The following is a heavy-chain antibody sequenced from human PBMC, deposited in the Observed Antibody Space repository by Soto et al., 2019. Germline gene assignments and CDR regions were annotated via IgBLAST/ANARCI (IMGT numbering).Heavy chain of an antibody. CDR1: GFTFSSYA. J-gene: IGHJ6*02. D-gene: IGHD5-18*01. V-gene: IGHV3-23*01. CDR2: ISGSGGST. Sequence: GGSLRLSCAASGFTFSSYAMSWVRQAPGKGLEWVSAISGSGGSTYYADSVKGRFTISRDNSKNTLYLQMNSLRAEDTAVYYCAKDLDTAMVVTSIPVYYYYGMDVWGQGTTVTVSS. CDR3: AKDLDTAMVVTSIPVYYYYGMDV.